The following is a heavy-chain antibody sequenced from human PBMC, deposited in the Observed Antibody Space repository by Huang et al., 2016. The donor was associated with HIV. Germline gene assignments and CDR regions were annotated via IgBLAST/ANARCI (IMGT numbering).Heavy chain of an antibody. V-gene: IGHV4-39*01. CDR2: IYYSGST. D-gene: IGHD3-22*01. Sequence: QLQLQGSGPGLVKPSETLSLTCTVSGGSITSSSYYWGWIRQPPGKGLEWVGSIYYSGSTDYNPSLKSRATVSVDTSTNQFALKLSSVTAADTAVYYCARHFSYYDSSGYTPWDAFDIWGQGTMVTVSS. CDR3: ARHFSYYDSSGYTPWDAFDI. CDR1: GGSITSSSYY. J-gene: IGHJ3*02.